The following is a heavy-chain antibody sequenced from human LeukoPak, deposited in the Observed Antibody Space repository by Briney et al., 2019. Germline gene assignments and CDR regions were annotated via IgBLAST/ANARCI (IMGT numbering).Heavy chain of an antibody. V-gene: IGHV1-18*01. CDR3: ARDRKRSTYDILTGYYLYYYMDV. CDR2: ISAYNGHS. Sequence: ASVKVSCKASGYTFSTYGISWVRQAPGQGLEWMGWISAYNGHSNYAQKSQGRVSMTIDTSTTTAYMELRSLRFDDTAVYYCARDRKRSTYDILTGYYLYYYMDVWAKGTTVTVSS. CDR1: GYTFSTYG. J-gene: IGHJ6*03. D-gene: IGHD3-9*01.